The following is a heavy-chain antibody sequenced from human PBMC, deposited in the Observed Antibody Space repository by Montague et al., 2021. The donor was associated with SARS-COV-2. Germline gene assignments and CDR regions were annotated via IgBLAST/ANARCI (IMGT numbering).Heavy chain of an antibody. D-gene: IGHD1-26*01. CDR2: ISYSGAT. Sequence: SETLSLTCTVSGGSMSTVNYYWGWVRQTPGKGLDWVRSISYSGATYYNPSLETRVSISRDTSKGQFSLELRSVTAADTAVYYCARERQEVGIYFDPWGHGTLVTVSS. CDR1: GGSMSTVNYY. J-gene: IGHJ5*02. CDR3: ARERQEVGIYFDP. V-gene: IGHV4-39*07.